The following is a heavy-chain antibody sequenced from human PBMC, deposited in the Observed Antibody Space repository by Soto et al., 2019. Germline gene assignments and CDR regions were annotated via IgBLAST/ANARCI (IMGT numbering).Heavy chain of an antibody. CDR3: ARQGSSWLFDY. V-gene: IGHV1-2*02. CDR2: ISPYGGGT. Sequence: QVQLVQSGAEVKKPGASVKVSCKTSGYTFTASYIHWVRQAPRQGLEWMGWISPYGGGTKYAQKFQGRVTMTRDTSISTAYMELSRLRSDDTALYFCARQGSSWLFDYWGQGTLVTISS. CDR1: GYTFTASY. J-gene: IGHJ4*02. D-gene: IGHD6-13*01.